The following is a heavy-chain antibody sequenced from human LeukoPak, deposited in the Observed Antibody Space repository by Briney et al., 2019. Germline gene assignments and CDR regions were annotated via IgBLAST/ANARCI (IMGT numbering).Heavy chain of an antibody. CDR3: ARWNYDSSGYNDY. J-gene: IGHJ4*02. V-gene: IGHV1-2*06. Sequence: ASVKVSCKASGYTFTGYYMHWVRQAPGQGLEWMGRINPNSGGTNYVQKFQGRVTMTRDTSISTAYMELSRLRSDDTAVYYCARWNYDSSGYNDYWGQGTLVTVSS. CDR1: GYTFTGYY. D-gene: IGHD3-22*01. CDR2: INPNSGGT.